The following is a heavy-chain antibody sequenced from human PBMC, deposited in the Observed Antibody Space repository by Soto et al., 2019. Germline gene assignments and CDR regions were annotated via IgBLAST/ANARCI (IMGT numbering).Heavy chain of an antibody. CDR1: GFSLTTSGVG. CDR3: AHRVLRTVFGLVTTTAIYFDF. V-gene: IGHV2-5*02. Sequence: QITLNESGPTVVRPTETLTLTCRFSGFSLTTSGVGVGWIRQSPGKAPDWLALSYLDEDKRYSASVKSRLTITKDTSKNQVVLTVSDLDPTDTATYYCAHRVLRTVFGLVTTTAIYFDFWGQGTPVAVSS. J-gene: IGHJ4*02. CDR2: SYLDEDK. D-gene: IGHD3-3*01.